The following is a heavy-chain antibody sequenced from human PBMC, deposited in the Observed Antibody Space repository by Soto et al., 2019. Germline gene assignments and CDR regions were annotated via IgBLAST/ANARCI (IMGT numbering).Heavy chain of an antibody. D-gene: IGHD6-13*01. V-gene: IGHV1-69*15. CDR2: IIPIFGTT. J-gene: IGHJ5*02. CDR1: GGTFSSYA. CDR3: AREVGSTWYVRLDP. Sequence: QVQLVQSGAEVKKPGSSMKVSCKASGGTFSSYAISWVRQASGQGLEWMGRIIPIFGTTSYAQKFQGRVTITADESTSTAYMELSSLRSDDTAVYYCAREVGSTWYVRLDPWGQGTLVTVSS.